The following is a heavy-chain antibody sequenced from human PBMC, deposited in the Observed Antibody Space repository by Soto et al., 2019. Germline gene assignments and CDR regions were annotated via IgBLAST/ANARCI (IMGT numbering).Heavy chain of an antibody. D-gene: IGHD1-26*01. V-gene: IGHV3-33*01. CDR2: IRYDGSNQ. CDR3: ARDFTAGATYSGPSYYAMDV. J-gene: IGHJ6*02. Sequence: GGSLRLSCAASGFPFSTYGMHWVRQAPGKGLEWVAGIRYDGSNQYYADSVKGQFTISRDNSKNTLYMQMDSLRADDTAVYYCARDFTAGATYSGPSYYAMDVWGQGTTVTVSS. CDR1: GFPFSTYG.